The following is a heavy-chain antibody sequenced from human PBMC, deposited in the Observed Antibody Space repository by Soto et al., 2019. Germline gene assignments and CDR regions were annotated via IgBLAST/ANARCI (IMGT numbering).Heavy chain of an antibody. Sequence: SETLSLTCSVSGGSISSGGYYWSWIRQHPGKGLEWIGYIYYSGSIQYNPSLKSRVTISVDTSKNQFSLKLSSVTAADTAVYYCARAHSSGRIFDSWGQETLVTSPQ. CDR2: IYYSGSI. CDR1: GGSISSGGYY. V-gene: IGHV4-31*03. J-gene: IGHJ4*02. D-gene: IGHD6-19*01. CDR3: ARAHSSGRIFDS.